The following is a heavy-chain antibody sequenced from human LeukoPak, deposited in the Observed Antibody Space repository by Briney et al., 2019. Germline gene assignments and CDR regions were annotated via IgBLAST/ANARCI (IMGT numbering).Heavy chain of an antibody. CDR1: GGSFSGYY. CDR3: ARRPRPGYNWFDP. V-gene: IGHV4-34*01. J-gene: IGHJ5*02. CDR2: INHSGST. Sequence: PSETLSLTCAVYGGSFSGYYWSWIRQPPGKGLEWIGEINHSGSTNYNPSLKSRVTISVDTSKNQFSLKLSSVTAADTAVYYCARRPRPGYNWFDPWGQGTLVTVSS. D-gene: IGHD6-6*01.